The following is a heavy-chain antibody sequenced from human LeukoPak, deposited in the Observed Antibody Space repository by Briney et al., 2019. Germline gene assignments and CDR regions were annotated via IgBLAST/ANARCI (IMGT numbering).Heavy chain of an antibody. CDR3: ASPSGSSWVAFDI. J-gene: IGHJ3*02. D-gene: IGHD6-13*01. CDR1: GGSISSGSYY. V-gene: IGHV4-61*02. CDR2: IYTSGST. Sequence: SETLSLTCTVSGGSISSGSYYWSWIRQPAGKGLEWIGRIYTSGSTNYNPSLKSRVTISVDTSKNQFSLKLSSVTAADTAVYYCASPSGSSWVAFDIWGQGTMVTVSS.